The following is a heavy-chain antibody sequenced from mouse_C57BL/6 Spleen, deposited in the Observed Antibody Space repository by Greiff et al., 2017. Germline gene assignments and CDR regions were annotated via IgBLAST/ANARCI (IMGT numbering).Heavy chain of an antibody. V-gene: IGHV3-6*01. D-gene: IGHD2-3*01. CDR2: ISYDGSN. CDR1: GYSITSGYY. Sequence: EVKLMESGPGLVKPSQSLSLTCSVTGYSITSGYYWNWIRQFPGNKLEWMGYISYDGSNNYNPSLKNRISITRDTSKNQFFLKLNSVTTEDTATYYCARQPHDGYYPYAMDYWGQGTSVTVSS. CDR3: ARQPHDGYYPYAMDY. J-gene: IGHJ4*01.